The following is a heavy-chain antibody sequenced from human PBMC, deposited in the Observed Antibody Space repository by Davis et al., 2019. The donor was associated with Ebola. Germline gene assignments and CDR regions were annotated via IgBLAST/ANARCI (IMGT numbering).Heavy chain of an antibody. CDR1: GFTVSSNY. Sequence: GESLKISCAASGFTVSSNYMSWVRQAPGKGLEWVSVIYSAGYTYYADSVRGRFTISRDNSKNTLYLQMNSLRVEDTAVYYCARKYGGDFWGQGTLVTVSS. CDR2: IYSAGYT. CDR3: ARKYGGDF. D-gene: IGHD4-23*01. J-gene: IGHJ4*02. V-gene: IGHV3-66*01.